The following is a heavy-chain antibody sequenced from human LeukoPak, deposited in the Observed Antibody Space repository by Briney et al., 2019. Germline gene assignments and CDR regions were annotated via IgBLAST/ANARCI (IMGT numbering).Heavy chain of an antibody. CDR3: ATNSPDYYPFDY. CDR2: INHSGST. CDR1: GGSFSGYY. J-gene: IGHJ4*02. V-gene: IGHV4-34*01. D-gene: IGHD3-10*01. Sequence: SETLSLTCAVYGGSFSGYYWSWIRQPPGKGLEGIGEINHSGSTNYNPSLKSRVTISVDTSKNQFSLKLSSVTAADTAVYYCATNSPDYYPFDYWGQGTLVTVSS.